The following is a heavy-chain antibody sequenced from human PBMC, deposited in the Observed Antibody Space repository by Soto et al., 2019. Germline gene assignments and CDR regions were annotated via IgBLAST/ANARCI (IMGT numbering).Heavy chain of an antibody. J-gene: IGHJ5*02. Sequence: SGKVSCKASGGTFSSYAISWVRQAPGQGLEWMGGIIPIFGTANYAQKFQGRVTITADESTSTAYMELSSLRSEDTAVYYCARALRRDGYTPGWFDPWGQGTLVTVSS. CDR1: GGTFSSYA. CDR2: IIPIFGTA. CDR3: ARALRRDGYTPGWFDP. V-gene: IGHV1-69*13. D-gene: IGHD5-12*01.